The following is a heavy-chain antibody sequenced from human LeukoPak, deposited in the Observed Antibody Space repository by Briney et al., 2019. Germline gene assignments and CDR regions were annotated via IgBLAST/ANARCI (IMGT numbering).Heavy chain of an antibody. D-gene: IGHD3-10*01. CDR1: GYTFTSYD. J-gene: IGHJ4*02. CDR3: ARDTAHLGYYGSGSYDY. V-gene: IGHV1-8*01. CDR2: MNPNSGNT. Sequence: ASVKVSCKASGYTFTSYDINWVRQATGQGLEWMGWMNPNSGNTGYAQKFQDRVTMTRNTSISTAYMELSSLRSEDTAVYYCARDTAHLGYYGSGSYDYWGQGTLVTVSS.